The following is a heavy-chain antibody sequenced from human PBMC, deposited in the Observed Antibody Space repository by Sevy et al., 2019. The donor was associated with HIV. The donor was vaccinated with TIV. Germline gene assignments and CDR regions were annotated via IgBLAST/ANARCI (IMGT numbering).Heavy chain of an antibody. V-gene: IGHV3-23*01. J-gene: IGHJ3*02. CDR2: ISGSGGST. D-gene: IGHD3-10*01. Sequence: GGSLRLSCAASGFTFSSYAMSWVRQAPGKGLEWVSAISGSGGSTYYAHSVKGRFTISRDNSKNTLYLQMNSLRAEDTAVYYCAKILVGYYGSGSYYPDAFDIWGQGTMVTVSS. CDR3: AKILVGYYGSGSYYPDAFDI. CDR1: GFTFSSYA.